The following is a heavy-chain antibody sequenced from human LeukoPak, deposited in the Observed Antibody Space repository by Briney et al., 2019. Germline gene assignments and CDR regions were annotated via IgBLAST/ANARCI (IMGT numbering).Heavy chain of an antibody. CDR1: GYTFTSYA. J-gene: IGHJ3*02. D-gene: IGHD3-10*01. Sequence: ASVKVSCKASGYTFTSYAMHWVRQAPGQRLEWMGWINAGNGNTKYSQKLQGRVTMTTDTSTSTAYMELRSLRSDDTAVYYCASTYYGLDPAQHSSAFDIWGQGTMVTVSS. CDR2: INAGNGNT. V-gene: IGHV1-3*01. CDR3: ASTYYGLDPAQHSSAFDI.